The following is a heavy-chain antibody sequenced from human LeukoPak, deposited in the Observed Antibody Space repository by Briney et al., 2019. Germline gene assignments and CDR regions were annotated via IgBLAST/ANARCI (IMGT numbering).Heavy chain of an antibody. J-gene: IGHJ4*02. Sequence: GASVKVSCKASGYTFTCYYMHWVRQAPGQGLEWMGWINPNSGGTNYAQKFQGRVTMTRDTSISTAYMELSRLRSDDTAVYYCAREAGYYDSSGCVDYWGQGTLVTVSS. CDR3: AREAGYYDSSGCVDY. CDR2: INPNSGGT. CDR1: GYTFTCYY. V-gene: IGHV1-2*02. D-gene: IGHD3-22*01.